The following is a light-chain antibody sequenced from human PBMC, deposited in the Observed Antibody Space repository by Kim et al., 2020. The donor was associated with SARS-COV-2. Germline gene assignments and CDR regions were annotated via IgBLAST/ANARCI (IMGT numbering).Light chain of an antibody. CDR1: QSVSSN. V-gene: IGKV3-15*01. CDR2: GAA. J-gene: IGKJ4*01. CDR3: QQYNNWPPLT. Sequence: SPAARDTPACSASQSVSSNVAWYQQKPGQAPRLLIYGAATRATGIPDRFSGSGSGTEFTLTISSLQSEYFAVYYCQQYNNWPPLTFGGGTKVDIK.